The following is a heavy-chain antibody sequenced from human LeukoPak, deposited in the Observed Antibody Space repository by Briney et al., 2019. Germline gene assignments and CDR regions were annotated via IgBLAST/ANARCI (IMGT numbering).Heavy chain of an antibody. V-gene: IGHV1-2*04. Sequence: ASVKVSCKASGYTFTGYYMHWVRQAPGQGLEWMGWINPNSGGTNYAQKFQGWVTMTRDTSISTAYMELSRLRSDDTAVYYCARGGTYSGSYLSAFDIWGQGTMVTVSS. D-gene: IGHD1-26*01. J-gene: IGHJ3*02. CDR1: GYTFTGYY. CDR3: ARGGTYSGSYLSAFDI. CDR2: INPNSGGT.